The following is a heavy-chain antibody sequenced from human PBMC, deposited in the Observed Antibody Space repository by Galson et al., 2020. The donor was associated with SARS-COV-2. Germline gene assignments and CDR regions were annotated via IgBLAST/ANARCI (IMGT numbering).Heavy chain of an antibody. V-gene: IGHV3-48*03. D-gene: IGHD3-22*01. J-gene: IGHJ4*02. Sequence: GESLKLYCAASGFTFSSYEMNWVRQAPGKGLERVSYISSSGRTIYYADSVKGRFTISRDNAKNSLYLQMNSLRAEDTAVYYCARGSGYLGGDYWGQGTLVTVSS. CDR3: ARGSGYLGGDY. CDR2: ISSSGRTI. CDR1: GFTFSSYE.